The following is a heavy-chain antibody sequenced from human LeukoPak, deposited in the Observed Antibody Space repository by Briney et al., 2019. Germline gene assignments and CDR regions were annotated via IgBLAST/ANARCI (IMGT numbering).Heavy chain of an antibody. CDR3: ARVGIHDSSGYYYPPHFDY. CDR1: GFTFSSYS. CDR2: ISSSSSYI. D-gene: IGHD3-22*01. Sequence: GGSLRLSCAASGFTFSSYSMNWVRQAPGKGLEWVSSISSSSSYIYYADSVKGRFTISRDNAKNSLYLQMNSLRAEDTAVYYCARVGIHDSSGYYYPPHFDYWGQGTLVTVSS. J-gene: IGHJ4*02. V-gene: IGHV3-21*01.